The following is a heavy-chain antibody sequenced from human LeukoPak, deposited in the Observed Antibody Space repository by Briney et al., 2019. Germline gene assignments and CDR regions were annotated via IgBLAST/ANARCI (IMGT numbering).Heavy chain of an antibody. J-gene: IGHJ4*02. CDR3: ARGSNSDY. CDR2: INPNSGGT. CDR1: GYTFTGDY. D-gene: IGHD5-24*01. V-gene: IGHV1-2*02. Sequence: ASVKVSCKASGYTFTGDYMHWVRQAPGQGLEWMGWINPNSGGTNYVHKFQGRVTMTRDTSISTAYMELTRLTSDDTAVYYCARGSNSDYWGQGTLVTVSS.